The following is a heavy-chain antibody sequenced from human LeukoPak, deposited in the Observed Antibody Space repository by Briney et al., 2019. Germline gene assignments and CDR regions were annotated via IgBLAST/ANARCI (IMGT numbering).Heavy chain of an antibody. CDR3: ARVPYSGSYYDY. D-gene: IGHD1-26*01. J-gene: IGHJ4*02. CDR1: GFSFSNYA. Sequence: PGGSLRLSCAASGFSFSNYAMKWVRQAPGKGLEWVSLISGSGGSTYYADSVKGRFTISRDNSKNTLYLQMNSLRAEDTAVYYCARVPYSGSYYDYWGQGTLVTVSS. CDR2: ISGSGGST. V-gene: IGHV3-23*01.